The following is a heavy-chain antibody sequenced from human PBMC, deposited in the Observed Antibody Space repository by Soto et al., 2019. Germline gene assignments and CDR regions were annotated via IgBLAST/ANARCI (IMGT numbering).Heavy chain of an antibody. J-gene: IGHJ6*02. CDR1: GYTFTTYS. V-gene: IGHV1-3*02. D-gene: IGHD3-16*01. Sequence: QVQLVQSGAEVKKPGASVKVSCKASGYTFTTYSMHWVRQAPGHRLEWMGWSNAGNGYTQYSQDFQGRVTITGDTSASTAYMELGGRRSEDMAVYYCARDGGSGMDVWGQGTTVTVSS. CDR3: ARDGGSGMDV. CDR2: SNAGNGYT.